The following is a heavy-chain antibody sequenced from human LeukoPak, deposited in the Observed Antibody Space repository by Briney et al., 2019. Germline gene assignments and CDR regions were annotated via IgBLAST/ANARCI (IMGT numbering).Heavy chain of an antibody. V-gene: IGHV4-61*02. CDR2: IYTSGST. CDR3: ARDVTRFWSGYFES. J-gene: IGHJ4*02. D-gene: IGHD3-3*01. CDR1: GGSISSGSYY. Sequence: SETLSLTCTVSGGSISSGSYYWSWIRQPAGKGLEWIGRIYTSGSTNYNPSLKSRVTISVDTSKNQFSLKLSSVAAADTAVYYCARDVTRFWSGYFESWGQGTLVTVSS.